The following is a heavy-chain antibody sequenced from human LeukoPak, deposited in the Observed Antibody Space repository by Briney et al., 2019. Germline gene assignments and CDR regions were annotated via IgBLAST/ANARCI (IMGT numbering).Heavy chain of an antibody. D-gene: IGHD3-10*01. CDR1: GFSFTYAW. CDR3: TTDLNQRLKWFGNPLDH. J-gene: IGHJ4*02. CDR2: IRSETDGATT. Sequence: GGSLRLSCVASGFSFTYAWMSWVGQAPGKGLQWVGHIRSETDGATTDYAAAVQGRFTISRDDSKKMLYLEMNSLKTEDTGLYYCTTDLNQRLKWFGNPLDHWGQGTPVTVSS. V-gene: IGHV3-15*01.